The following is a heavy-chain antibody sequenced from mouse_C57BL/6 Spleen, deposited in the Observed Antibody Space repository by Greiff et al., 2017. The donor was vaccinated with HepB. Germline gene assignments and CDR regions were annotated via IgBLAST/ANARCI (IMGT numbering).Heavy chain of an antibody. D-gene: IGHD1-1*01. V-gene: IGHV1-26*01. J-gene: IGHJ2*01. CDR2: INPNNGGT. Sequence: EVQLQQSGPELVKPGASVKISCKASGYTFTDYYMNWVKQSHGKSLEWIGDINPNNGGTSYNQKFKGKATLTVDKSSSTAYMELRSLTSEDSAVYYCASGITTVVAFDYWGQGTTLTVSS. CDR3: ASGITTVVAFDY. CDR1: GYTFTDYY.